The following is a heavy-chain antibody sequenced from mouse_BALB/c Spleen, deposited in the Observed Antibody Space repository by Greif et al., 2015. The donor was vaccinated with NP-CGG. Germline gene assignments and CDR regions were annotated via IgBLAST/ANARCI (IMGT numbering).Heavy chain of an antibody. CDR3: ARDINCEYIYWFFDV. CDR1: GFTFTDYY. D-gene: IGHD1-3*01. V-gene: IGHV7-3*02. Sequence: EVKLMESGGGLVQPGGSLRLSCATSGFTFTDYYMSWVRQPPGKALEWLGFIRNKPKGYTTEYSASVKGRFTISRDNSQSILYLQMNTPRAEDSATYYCARDINCEYIYWFFDVWGAETSVTVSS. J-gene: IGHJ1*01. CDR2: IRNKPKGYTT.